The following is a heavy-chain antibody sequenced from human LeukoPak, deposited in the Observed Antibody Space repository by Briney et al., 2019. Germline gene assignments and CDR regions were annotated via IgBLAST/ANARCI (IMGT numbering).Heavy chain of an antibody. J-gene: IGHJ4*02. CDR2: ISGGTSEI. V-gene: IGHV3-53*01. CDR3: AIRIRDGYNTPIDF. D-gene: IGHD5-24*01. CDR1: GFSVSTTY. Sequence: PGGSLRLSCAASGFSVSTTYMSWVRQAPGKGLEWVSGISGGTSEIHYADSVKGRFTIFRDDSKNTLYLQMNSLRAEHTALYYCAIRIRDGYNTPIDFWGQGSLVTVYS.